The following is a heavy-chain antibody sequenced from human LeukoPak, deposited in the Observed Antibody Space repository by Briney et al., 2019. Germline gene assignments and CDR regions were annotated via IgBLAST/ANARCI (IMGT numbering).Heavy chain of an antibody. CDR2: ISYDGTNK. Sequence: GGSLRLSCGASGFTFTSYAMHWVRQAPGKGPEWVTLISYDGTNKYYADSVKGRFTISRDNSKNTLYLQMNSLRAEDTAVYYCATGASTYYYETSGPFWGQGTLVTVSS. V-gene: IGHV3-30-3*01. CDR3: ATGASTYYYETSGPF. CDR1: GFTFTSYA. D-gene: IGHD3-22*01. J-gene: IGHJ4*02.